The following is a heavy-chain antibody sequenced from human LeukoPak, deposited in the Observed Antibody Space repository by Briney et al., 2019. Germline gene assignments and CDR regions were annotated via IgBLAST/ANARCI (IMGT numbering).Heavy chain of an antibody. Sequence: SSETLSLTCTVSGXSISTSNYFWTWIRQPPGKGLEWIGTLSYSGDTYYNPSLTSRVTISVDTSKNQFSLKLSSVTAADTAVYYCARYHYYDTKWFDPWGQGTLVTVSS. D-gene: IGHD3-22*01. CDR1: GXSISTSNYF. CDR3: ARYHYYDTKWFDP. CDR2: LSYSGDT. J-gene: IGHJ5*02. V-gene: IGHV4-39*01.